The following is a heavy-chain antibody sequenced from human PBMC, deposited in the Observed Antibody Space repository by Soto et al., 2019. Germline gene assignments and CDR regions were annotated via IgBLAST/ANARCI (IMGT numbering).Heavy chain of an antibody. CDR3: ARVDWGGVGYSNSNWFDP. V-gene: IGHV4-61*01. J-gene: IGHJ5*02. CDR2: IYYSGST. Sequence: SETLSLTCTVSGGSVSSGSYYWSWIRQPPGKGLEWIGYIYYSGSTNYNPSLKSRVTISVDTSKNQFSLKLSSVTAADTAVYYCARVDWGGVGYSNSNWFDPWGQGTMVTVYS. CDR1: GGSVSSGSYY. D-gene: IGHD4-4*01.